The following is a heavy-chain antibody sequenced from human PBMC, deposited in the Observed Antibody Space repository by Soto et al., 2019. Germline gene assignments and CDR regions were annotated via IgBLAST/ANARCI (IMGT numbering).Heavy chain of an antibody. CDR1: GGSISSYY. J-gene: IGHJ4*02. CDR3: AGGYGSGSYSASYVY. V-gene: IGHV4-59*01. D-gene: IGHD3-10*01. Sequence: SETLSLTCTVSGGSISSYYWSWIRQPPGKGLEWIGYIYYTETTSYSPSLKSRVTISVDTSKNQFSLKLSSVNAADTALYYCAGGYGSGSYSASYVYWGQGTLVTVSS. CDR2: IYYTETT.